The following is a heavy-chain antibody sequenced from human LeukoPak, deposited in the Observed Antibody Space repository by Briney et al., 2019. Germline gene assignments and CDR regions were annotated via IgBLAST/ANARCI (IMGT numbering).Heavy chain of an antibody. CDR2: IIPILGIA. CDR1: GGTFSSYA. Sequence: SVKVSCKASGGTFSSYAISWVRQAPGQGLEWMGRIIPILGIANYAQKFQGRVTITADKSTSTAYMELSSLRSEDTAVYYCARASDLDSFDYWGQGTLVTVSS. V-gene: IGHV1-69*04. J-gene: IGHJ4*02. CDR3: ARASDLDSFDY.